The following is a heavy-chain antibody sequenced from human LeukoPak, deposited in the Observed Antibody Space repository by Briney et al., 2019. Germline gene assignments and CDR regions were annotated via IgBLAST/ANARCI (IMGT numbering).Heavy chain of an antibody. Sequence: PGMSLRLSCAASGFTFSSYAMHWVRQAPGKGLEWVAVISYDGSNKYYADSVKGRFTISRDNSKNTLYLQMNSLRAEDTAVYYCARGREAGYCSGGSCYSGYFQHWGQGTLVTVSS. CDR1: GFTFSSYA. V-gene: IGHV3-30-3*01. D-gene: IGHD2-15*01. J-gene: IGHJ1*01. CDR3: ARGREAGYCSGGSCYSGYFQH. CDR2: ISYDGSNK.